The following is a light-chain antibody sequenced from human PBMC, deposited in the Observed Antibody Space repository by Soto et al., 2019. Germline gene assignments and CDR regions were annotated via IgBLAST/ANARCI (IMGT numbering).Light chain of an antibody. CDR1: SSNIGSNT. CDR3: AAWDDSLNGPV. CDR2: SNN. Sequence: QSVLTQPPSASGTPGQRVTISCSGSSSNIGSNTVNWYQQQLPGTAPKLLIYSNNQRPSGVPYRFSGSKSGTSASLAISGLQSEDEADYYCAAWDDSLNGPVFGGGTKLTVL. V-gene: IGLV1-44*01. J-gene: IGLJ2*01.